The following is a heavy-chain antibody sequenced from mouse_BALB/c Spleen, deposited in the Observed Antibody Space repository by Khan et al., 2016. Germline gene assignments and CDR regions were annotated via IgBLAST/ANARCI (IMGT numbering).Heavy chain of an antibody. J-gene: IGHJ2*01. CDR3: AMGGPIFYVGGRYGY. Sequence: VQLQQPGAELVKPGASVKLSCTSTAFNIKDTYMHWVQQRPEKGLEWIGRIDPTNGNTKYDPKFQGKATITADTYSHTAHLQLSSLTSEDTAVXYSAMGGPIFYVGGRYGYWGQGTTLTVSS. V-gene: IGHV14-3*02. CDR1: AFNIKDTY. CDR2: IDPTNGNT. D-gene: IGHD1-1*02.